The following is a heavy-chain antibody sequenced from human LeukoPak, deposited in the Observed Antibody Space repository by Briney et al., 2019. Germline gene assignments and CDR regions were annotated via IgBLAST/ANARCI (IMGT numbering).Heavy chain of an antibody. CDR1: GFTFSSYG. V-gene: IGHV3-30*02. CDR2: IRYDGSNK. J-gene: IGHJ4*02. D-gene: IGHD6-19*01. Sequence: PGGSLRLSCAASGFTFSSYGMHWVRQAPGKGLEWVAFIRYDGSNKYYADSVKGRFTISRDNSKNTLYLQMNSLRAEDTAVYYCAKGVSSGWYPSFDYWGQGTLVTVSS. CDR3: AKGVSSGWYPSFDY.